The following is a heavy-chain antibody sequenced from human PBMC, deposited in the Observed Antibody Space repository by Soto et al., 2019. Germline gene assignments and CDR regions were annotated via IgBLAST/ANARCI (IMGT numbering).Heavy chain of an antibody. D-gene: IGHD3-22*01. V-gene: IGHV3-23*01. CDR3: ATMNGYFEY. Sequence: PGGSLRLSCADSGFRFSSYSMSWVRQTPGKGLEWVAAITATGDSTYYADSVTGRFTISRDNSKKTHYLQMTSLRAEDTAMYYCATMNGYFEYWGQGTTMTFSS. J-gene: IGHJ4*02. CDR2: ITATGDST. CDR1: GFRFSSYS.